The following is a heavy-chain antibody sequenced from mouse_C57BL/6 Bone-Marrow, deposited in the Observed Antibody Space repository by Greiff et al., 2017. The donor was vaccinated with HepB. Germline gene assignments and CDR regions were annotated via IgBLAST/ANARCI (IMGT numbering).Heavy chain of an antibody. Sequence: EVQVVESGEGLVKPGGSLKLSCAASGFTFSSYAMSWVRQTPEKRLEWVAYISSGGDYIYYADTVKGRFTISRDNARNTLYLQLSSLKSEDTAMYYCTRDLLPGNFDYWGQGTTLTVSS. D-gene: IGHD2-1*01. CDR1: GFTFSSYA. CDR3: TRDLLPGNFDY. V-gene: IGHV5-9-1*02. CDR2: ISSGGDYI. J-gene: IGHJ2*01.